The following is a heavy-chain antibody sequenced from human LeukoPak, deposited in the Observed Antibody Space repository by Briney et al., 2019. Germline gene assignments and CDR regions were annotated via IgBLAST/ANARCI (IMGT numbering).Heavy chain of an antibody. Sequence: PSETLSLTCTVSGGSISSYYWSWIRQPPGKGLEWIGYIYYSGSTNYNPSLKSRVTISVDTSKNQFSLKLSSVTAADTAVYYCARDSFLTTVTQFDYWAREPWSPSPQ. D-gene: IGHD4-17*01. CDR3: ARDSFLTTVTQFDY. CDR1: GGSISSYY. J-gene: IGHJ4*02. CDR2: IYYSGST. V-gene: IGHV4-59*12.